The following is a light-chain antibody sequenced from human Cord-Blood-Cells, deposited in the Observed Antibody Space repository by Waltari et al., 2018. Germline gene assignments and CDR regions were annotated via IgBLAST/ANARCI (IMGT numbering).Light chain of an antibody. CDR2: GAS. Sequence: ISMTWSPETLSVSPGEGDTLSCRASQSFSSNLAWYQQKPGQAPRLLIYGASTRATGIPARFSGSGSGTEFTLTISSLQSEDFAVYYCQQYNSCPLTFGGGTKVEIK. J-gene: IGKJ4*01. CDR1: QSFSSN. CDR3: QQYNSCPLT. V-gene: IGKV3-15*01.